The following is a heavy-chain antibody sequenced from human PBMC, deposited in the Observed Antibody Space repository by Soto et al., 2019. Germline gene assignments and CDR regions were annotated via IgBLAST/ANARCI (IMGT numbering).Heavy chain of an antibody. V-gene: IGHV3-23*01. CDR3: AKATATGGGAFDI. Sequence: GGSLRLSCAASVFICSSYDMSWVRQAPGKGLEWVSTILVDGRTFYVDSVKGRFTISRDSSKNTVYLQMNSLTAGDTALYYCAKATATGGGAFDICGQGTMVTVSS. J-gene: IGHJ3*02. D-gene: IGHD2-8*02. CDR1: VFICSSYD. CDR2: ILVDGRT.